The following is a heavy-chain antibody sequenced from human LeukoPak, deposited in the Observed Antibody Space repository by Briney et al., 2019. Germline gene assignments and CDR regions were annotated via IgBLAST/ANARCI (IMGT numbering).Heavy chain of an antibody. D-gene: IGHD4/OR15-4a*01. CDR1: GFTFSDYA. J-gene: IGHJ4*02. Sequence: GGSLRLSCVGSGFTFSDYAIHWVRQAPGKGLEWVAVSAHDEVGKQFADSVKGRFTLSRDNSRDSVHLQMNRLRDEDTAVYYCAKDRGYGEHEPFESWGQGSLVTVSS. V-gene: IGHV3-30*18. CDR2: SAHDEVGK. CDR3: AKDRGYGEHEPFES.